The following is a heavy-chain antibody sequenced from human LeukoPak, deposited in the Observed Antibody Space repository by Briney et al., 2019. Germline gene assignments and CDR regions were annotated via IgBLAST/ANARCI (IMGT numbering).Heavy chain of an antibody. V-gene: IGHV3-7*01. Sequence: GGSLRLSCAASGFTFSSYWMSWVRQAPGKWLEWVANIKQDGSEKYYVDSVKGRFTISRDNAKNSLYLQMNSLRAEDTAVYYCAREGRGWAMAGTSAFDIWRQGTMVTVSS. CDR3: AREGRGWAMAGTSAFDI. CDR1: GFTFSSYW. CDR2: IKQDGSEK. J-gene: IGHJ3*02. D-gene: IGHD6-19*01.